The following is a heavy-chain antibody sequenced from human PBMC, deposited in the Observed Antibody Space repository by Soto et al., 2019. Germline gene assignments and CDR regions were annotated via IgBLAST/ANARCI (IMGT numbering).Heavy chain of an antibody. V-gene: IGHV1-2*02. Sequence: WASVKVSCKASGYTFTGYYMHWVRQAPGQGLEWMGWINPNSGGTNYAQKFQGRVTMARDTSISTAYMELSRLRSDDTAVYYCARARSSSWHDRGSFDYWGQGTLVTVSS. D-gene: IGHD6-13*01. J-gene: IGHJ4*02. CDR1: GYTFTGYY. CDR2: INPNSGGT. CDR3: ARARSSSWHDRGSFDY.